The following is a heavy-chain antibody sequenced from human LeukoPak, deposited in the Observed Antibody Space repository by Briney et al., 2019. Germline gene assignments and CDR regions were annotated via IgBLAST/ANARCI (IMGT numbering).Heavy chain of an antibody. CDR1: GFDFSNYW. J-gene: IGHJ4*02. Sequence: PGGSLRLSCAASGFDFSNYWMTWIRQAPGKGLEYVANINQDGSENYYVDSVKGRFSISRDNAKNSLYLQMNSLRAEGTAVYYCARDRGPYYYDSSGYSGYLDYWGQGTLVTVSS. CDR2: INQDGSEN. V-gene: IGHV3-7*01. D-gene: IGHD3-22*01. CDR3: ARDRGPYYYDSSGYSGYLDY.